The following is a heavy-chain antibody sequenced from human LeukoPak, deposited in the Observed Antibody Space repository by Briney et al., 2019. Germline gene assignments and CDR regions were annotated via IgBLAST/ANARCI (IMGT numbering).Heavy chain of an antibody. CDR2: IRSKAYGGTI. Sequence: GRSLRLSCTASGFNFGDYALSWVRQAPGKGLEWVGFIRSKAYGGTIEYAASVKGRFTISRDDSKSIAYLQMNSLKTEDTAVYYCAQYSGYWFNRWGQGTLVTVSS. CDR1: GFNFGDYA. D-gene: IGHD3-22*01. V-gene: IGHV3-49*04. CDR3: AQYSGYWFNR. J-gene: IGHJ5*02.